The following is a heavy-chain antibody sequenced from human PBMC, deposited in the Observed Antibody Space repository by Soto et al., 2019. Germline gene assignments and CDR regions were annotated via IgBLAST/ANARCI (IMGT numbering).Heavy chain of an antibody. CDR3: AKDGEYYYDSSGPFDY. Sequence: GGSLRLSCAASGFTFSSYAMSWVRQAPGKGLEWVSAISGSGGSTYYADSVKGRFTISRDNSKNTLYLQMNSLRAEDTAVYYCAKDGEYYYDSSGPFDYWGQGTLVTVSS. J-gene: IGHJ4*02. D-gene: IGHD3-22*01. CDR2: ISGSGGST. V-gene: IGHV3-23*01. CDR1: GFTFSSYA.